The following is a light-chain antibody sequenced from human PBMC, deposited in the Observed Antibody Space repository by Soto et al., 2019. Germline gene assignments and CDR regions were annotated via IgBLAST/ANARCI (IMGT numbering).Light chain of an antibody. CDR2: TAS. CDR3: LQLKRYPLT. V-gene: IGKV1-9*01. J-gene: IGKJ4*01. CDR1: EGISPY. Sequence: IQLTQSPSPLSASVGDRVAITCRASEGISPYLAWYQEKPGKVPKLLIDTASTLQNGVPSRFSGSGSGTDFTLTISSLQPEDFATYYCLQLKRYPLTFGGGTRVEIK.